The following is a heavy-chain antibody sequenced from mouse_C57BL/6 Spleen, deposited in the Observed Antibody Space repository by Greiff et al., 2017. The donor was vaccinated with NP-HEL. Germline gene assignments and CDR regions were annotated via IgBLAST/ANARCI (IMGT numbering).Heavy chain of an antibody. CDR1: GFTFSDYY. J-gene: IGHJ2*01. CDR3: AREWYFDY. CDR2: INYDGSST. V-gene: IGHV5-16*01. Sequence: EVMLVESEGGLVQPGSSMKLSCTASGFTFSDYYMAWVRQVPEKGLEWVANINYDGSSTYYLDSLKSRFIISRDNAKNILYLQMSSLKSEDTATYYCAREWYFDYWGQGTTLTVSS.